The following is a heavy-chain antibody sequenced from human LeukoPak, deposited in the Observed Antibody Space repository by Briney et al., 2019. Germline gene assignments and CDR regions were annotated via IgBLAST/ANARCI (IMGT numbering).Heavy chain of an antibody. CDR2: MSGSGYYT. CDR1: GFAFSNFA. Sequence: GGSLRLSCAASGFAFSNFAMSWVRQAPGKGLEWVSAMSGSGYYTYYVESVKGRFTISRDNSKNTLYLHMNSLRADDTAVYYCAKMEGQRLYDYCMDVWGRGTTITVSS. V-gene: IGHV3-23*01. CDR3: AKMEGQRLYDYCMDV. D-gene: IGHD3-3*01. J-gene: IGHJ6*03.